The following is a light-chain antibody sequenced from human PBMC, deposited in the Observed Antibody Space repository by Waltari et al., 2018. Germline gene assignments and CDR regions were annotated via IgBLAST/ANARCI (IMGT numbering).Light chain of an antibody. Sequence: QSVLTQPPSTSGTPGQRVTISCSGSSSNIGTNPVNWYQHLPGTAPKLLIYSNNRRPSGVPSRFSGSQSGTSASLAISGLQSEDEADYYCAACDDTLNGYVFGTGTKVTVL. J-gene: IGLJ1*01. CDR1: SSNIGTNP. CDR2: SNN. V-gene: IGLV1-44*01. CDR3: AACDDTLNGYV.